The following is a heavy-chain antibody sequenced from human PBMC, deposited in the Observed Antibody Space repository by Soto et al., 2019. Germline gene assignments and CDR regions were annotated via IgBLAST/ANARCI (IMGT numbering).Heavy chain of an antibody. V-gene: IGHV4-59*01. CDR3: ARDRDGRGWFAP. CDR2: IYYSGST. CDR1: GGSIISNY. J-gene: IGHJ5*02. Sequence: SETLSLSCTVSGGSIISNYWSWIRQPPGKGLEWIGYIYYSGSTNYNPSLKSRVTISIDTSKNQFSLKLTSVTAADTAVYYCARDRDGRGWFAPWGQGTQVTVSS. D-gene: IGHD3-10*01.